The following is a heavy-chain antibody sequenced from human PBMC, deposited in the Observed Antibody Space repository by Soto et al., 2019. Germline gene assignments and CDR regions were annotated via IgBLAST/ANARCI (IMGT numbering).Heavy chain of an antibody. D-gene: IGHD4-17*01. CDR1: GGTFSSYA. J-gene: IGHJ6*02. V-gene: IGHV1-69*06. CDR3: PRDQRLRYRHIYCYYVMYV. Sequence: QVQLEQSGAEVQKPGSSVKVSCKASGGTFSSYAISWLRQAPGKGLEWMGGIIPIFGTANYAKKFQGRVKITADKSTRTACMELNSLRSEDTAVYYLPRDQRLRYRHIYCYYVMYVWGQGTTVTVSS. CDR2: IIPIFGTA.